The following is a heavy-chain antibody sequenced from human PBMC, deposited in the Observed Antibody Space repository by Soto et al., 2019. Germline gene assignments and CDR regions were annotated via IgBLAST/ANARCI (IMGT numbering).Heavy chain of an antibody. V-gene: IGHV4-30-4*01. CDR3: ASEIIPLTTDWYFDL. CDR2: IFDSGST. Sequence: QVQLQESGPGLVKPSQTLSLTCTVSGGSISGGVYYWSWIRQPPGKGLGWIGYIFDSGSTYYNPSLKSRVTISVDTSKNPSSLRLSSVTAADTAVYYCASEIIPLTTDWYFDLWGRGTLVTVSS. CDR1: GGSISGGVYY. J-gene: IGHJ2*01. D-gene: IGHD4-17*01.